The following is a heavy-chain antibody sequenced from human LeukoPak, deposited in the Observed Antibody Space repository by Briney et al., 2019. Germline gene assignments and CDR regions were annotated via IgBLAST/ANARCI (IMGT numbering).Heavy chain of an antibody. CDR3: AREHDYGDYGYFQH. D-gene: IGHD4-17*01. V-gene: IGHV3-23*01. Sequence: GGSLRLSCAASGFTFSSYAMSWVRQAPGKGLEWVSVISGSGGSTYYADSVKGRFTISRDNSKNTLYLQMNSLRAEDTAVYYCAREHDYGDYGYFQHWGQGTLVTVSS. J-gene: IGHJ1*01. CDR2: ISGSGGST. CDR1: GFTFSSYA.